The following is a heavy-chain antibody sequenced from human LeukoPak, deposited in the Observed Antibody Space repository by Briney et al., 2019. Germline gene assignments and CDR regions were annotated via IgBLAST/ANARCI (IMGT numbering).Heavy chain of an antibody. CDR3: ARGAYDILTGYYKCLHY. Sequence: SVKVSCKASGGTFSSYAISWVRQAPGQGLEWMGGIIPIFGTANYAQKFQGRVTITADESTSTAYMELSSLRSEDTAVYYCARGAYDILTGYYKCLHYWDQGTLVTVSS. D-gene: IGHD3-9*01. J-gene: IGHJ4*02. V-gene: IGHV1-69*13. CDR2: IIPIFGTA. CDR1: GGTFSSYA.